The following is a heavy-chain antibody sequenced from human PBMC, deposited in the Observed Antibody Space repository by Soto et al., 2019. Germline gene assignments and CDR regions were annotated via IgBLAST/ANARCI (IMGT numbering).Heavy chain of an antibody. Sequence: GGSLRLSCAVSGFTFDDNAMHWVRQAPEKGLEWVSGINWKSDIGYADSVKGRFTISRDNAENSLYLQMNSLGAEDTALYYCAISQDRGGRTTFIYWGQGTQVTSPQ. CDR1: GFTFDDNA. D-gene: IGHD3-16*01. CDR2: INWKSDI. CDR3: AISQDRGGRTTFIY. V-gene: IGHV3-9*01. J-gene: IGHJ4*02.